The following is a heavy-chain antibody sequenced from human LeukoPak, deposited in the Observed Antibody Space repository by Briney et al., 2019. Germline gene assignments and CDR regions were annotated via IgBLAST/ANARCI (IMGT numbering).Heavy chain of an antibody. CDR3: ARDRSSSWYYFDFDY. CDR2: ISYDGSNK. Sequence: GGSLRLSCAVSGFTFSDYWMSWVRQAPGKGLEWVAIISYDGSNKYCADSVKGRFTISRDNSRNTLYLQMNSLRAEDTAVYYCARDRSSSWYYFDFDYWGQGTLVTVSS. V-gene: IGHV3-30-3*01. CDR1: GFTFSDYW. J-gene: IGHJ4*02. D-gene: IGHD6-13*01.